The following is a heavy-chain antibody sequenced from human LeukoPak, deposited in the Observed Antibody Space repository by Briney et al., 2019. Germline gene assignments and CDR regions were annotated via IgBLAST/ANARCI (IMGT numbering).Heavy chain of an antibody. CDR1: GFTHRIYS. J-gene: IGHJ4*02. CDR2: ISGSSSNI. D-gene: IGHD2/OR15-2a*01. V-gene: IGHV3-48*02. CDR3: ARDPDSKYYALVH. Sequence: GGSLRLSCAASGFTHRIYSMICVRQAPGKGLEWVSYISGSSSNIHYEDSVKGRFTISRDNAKNSLYLQMNSLRDEDTAVYYCARDPDSKYYALVHWGQGTLVTVSS.